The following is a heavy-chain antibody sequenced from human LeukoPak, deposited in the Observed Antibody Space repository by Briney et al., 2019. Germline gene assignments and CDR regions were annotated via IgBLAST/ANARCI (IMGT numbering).Heavy chain of an antibody. J-gene: IGHJ5*02. D-gene: IGHD3-22*01. V-gene: IGHV3-11*01. CDR1: GFTFSDYY. CDR3: ARTSYYYDSSGYFRSGNWFDP. Sequence: EAGRSLRLSCAASGFTFSDYYMSWIRQAPGKGLVWVSYISSSRSTIYYADSVKGRFTISRDNAKNSLYLQMNSLRAEDTAVYYCARTSYYYDSSGYFRSGNWFDPWGQGTLVTVSS. CDR2: ISSSRSTI.